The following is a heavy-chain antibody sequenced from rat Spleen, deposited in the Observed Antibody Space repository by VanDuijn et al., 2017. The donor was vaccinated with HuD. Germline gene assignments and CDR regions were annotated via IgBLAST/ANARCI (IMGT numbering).Heavy chain of an antibody. CDR1: GFTYSDYV. CDR2: ISTGGGNT. D-gene: IGHD1-2*01. J-gene: IGHJ1*01. V-gene: IGHV5S23*01. CDR3: AKDMSRTIAARSYWYFDF. Sequence: EVQLVESGGGLVQPGRSLKLSCAASGFTYSDYVMAWVRQAPTKGLEWVASISTGGGNTYYRDSVKGRFTFSRDNARGTLYLQMESLRSEDTATYYCAKDMSRTIAARSYWYFDFWGPGTMVTVSS.